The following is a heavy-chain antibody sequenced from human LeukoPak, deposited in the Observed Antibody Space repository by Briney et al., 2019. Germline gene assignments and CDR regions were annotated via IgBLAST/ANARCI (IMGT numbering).Heavy chain of an antibody. J-gene: IGHJ4*02. Sequence: SETLSLTCTVSGGFIGSSSFYWAWIRQTPGKGLEWIGSLAYSGSTYYKSSLKSRVTLSVDAAKNQFSLNLTSVTAADTALFYCVSSTSYYYDTSGYFEYWGQGILVTVSS. D-gene: IGHD3-22*01. CDR1: GGFIGSSSFY. V-gene: IGHV4-39*01. CDR3: VSSTSYYYDTSGYFEY. CDR2: LAYSGST.